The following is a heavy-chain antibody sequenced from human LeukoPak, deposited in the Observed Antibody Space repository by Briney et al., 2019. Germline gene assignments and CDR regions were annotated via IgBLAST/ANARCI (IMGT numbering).Heavy chain of an antibody. D-gene: IGHD5-24*01. CDR2: ISSSGSTI. Sequence: GGSLRLSCAASGFTFSSYEMNWVRQAPGKGLEWVSYISSSGSTIYYADSVKGRFTISRDNAKNSLYLQMNSLRAEDTAVYYCAVEMATMAQDYWGQGTLVTVSS. J-gene: IGHJ4*02. V-gene: IGHV3-48*03. CDR1: GFTFSSYE. CDR3: AVEMATMAQDY.